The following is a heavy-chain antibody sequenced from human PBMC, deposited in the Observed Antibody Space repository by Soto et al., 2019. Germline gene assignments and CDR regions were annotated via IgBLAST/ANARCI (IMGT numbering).Heavy chain of an antibody. D-gene: IGHD2-15*01. CDR3: ASRGRVVAASGGYYYYGMDV. CDR2: IYPGDSDT. CDR1: VYSFTGYW. Sequence: GESLKISCKGSVYSFTGYWIGWVRQMPGKGLEWMGIIYPGDSDTRYSPSFQGQVTISADKSISTAYLQWSSLKASDTAMYYCASRGRVVAASGGYYYYGMDVWGQGTTVTVSS. V-gene: IGHV5-51*01. J-gene: IGHJ6*02.